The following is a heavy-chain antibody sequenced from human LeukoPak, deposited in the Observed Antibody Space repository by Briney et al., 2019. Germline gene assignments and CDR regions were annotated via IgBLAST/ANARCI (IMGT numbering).Heavy chain of an antibody. CDR1: GGAISSYY. Sequence: SETLSLTCTVSGGAISSYYWSWIRQPPGKGLEWIGYISDSGSTNYNFSLKSRVTISVDTSKNQFSLKLSSVTAADTAVYYCARHKWADGGSYYWLDYWGQGTLVTVSS. V-gene: IGHV4-59*08. CDR2: ISDSGST. CDR3: ARHKWADGGSYYWLDY. D-gene: IGHD1-26*01. J-gene: IGHJ4*02.